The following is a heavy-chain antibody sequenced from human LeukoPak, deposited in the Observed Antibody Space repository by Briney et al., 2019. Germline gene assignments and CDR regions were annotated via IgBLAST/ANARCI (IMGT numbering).Heavy chain of an antibody. J-gene: IGHJ4*02. D-gene: IGHD5-24*01. CDR1: GFTFSSYW. Sequence: GGSLRLSCAASGFTFSSYWMSWVRQAPGKGLEWVANIKQDGSEKYYVDSVKGRFTISRDNAKNSLYLQMNGLRAEDTAVYYCARVGGDGYNPDFDYWGQGTLVTVSS. CDR3: ARVGGDGYNPDFDY. V-gene: IGHV3-7*01. CDR2: IKQDGSEK.